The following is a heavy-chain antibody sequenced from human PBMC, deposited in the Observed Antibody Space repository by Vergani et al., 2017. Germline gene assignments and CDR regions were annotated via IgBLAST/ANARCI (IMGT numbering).Heavy chain of an antibody. J-gene: IGHJ4*02. V-gene: IGHV3-23*01. CDR1: GFTFSSYA. CDR2: ISGSGGST. D-gene: IGHD3-9*01. CDR3: AKDKSAIYDILTGYYDY. Sequence: EVQLLESGGGLVQPGGSLRLSCAASGFTFSSYAMSWVRQAPGKGLEWVSAISGSGGSTSYADSVKGRFTISRDNSKNTRYLQMNSLRAEDTAVYYCAKDKSAIYDILTGYYDYWGQGTLVTVSS.